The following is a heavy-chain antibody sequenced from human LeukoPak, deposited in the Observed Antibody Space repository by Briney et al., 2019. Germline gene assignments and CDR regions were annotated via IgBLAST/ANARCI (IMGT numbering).Heavy chain of an antibody. CDR1: GYSFTSYW. CDR2: IYPGDSDT. D-gene: IGHD5-12*01. Sequence: GESLKISCKGSGYSFTSYWIGWVRQMPGKGLEWMGIIYPGDSDTRYSPSFQGQVTISADKSISTAYLQWSSLKASDTAMYCCARQRKWGSRYGGYGYYYYMDVWGKGTTVTVSS. J-gene: IGHJ6*03. V-gene: IGHV5-51*01. CDR3: ARQRKWGSRYGGYGYYYYMDV.